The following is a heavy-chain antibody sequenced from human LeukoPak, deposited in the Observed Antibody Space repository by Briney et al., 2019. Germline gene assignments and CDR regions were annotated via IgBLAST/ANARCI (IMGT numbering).Heavy chain of an antibody. CDR1: GFSFSTYD. J-gene: IGHJ5*02. CDR2: IGSGGDP. D-gene: IGHD3-3*02. Sequence: GGSLRLSCAHSGFSFSTYDMLWVRHPPGVGLQWVSGIGSGGDPYYLGSVKGRFTISRENAKNSLYLQLSSLRAGDTAVYFCARGAHLGFDPWGQGTLVTVSS. V-gene: IGHV3-13*04. CDR3: ARGAHLGFDP.